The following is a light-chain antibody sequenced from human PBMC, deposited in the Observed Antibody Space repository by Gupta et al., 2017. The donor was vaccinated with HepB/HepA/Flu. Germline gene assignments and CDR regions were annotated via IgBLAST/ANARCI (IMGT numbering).Light chain of an antibody. CDR2: KAS. J-gene: IGKJ1*01. Sequence: DIQITQSPSTLSASVGDRVTISCRASQNIKSWLAWYQQNPGEAPKLLIYKASSVEGGVPSRFSGSGSGTEFTLTISSLLPEDFATYYCQQYDSYPQTFGQGTKVEIK. V-gene: IGKV1-5*03. CDR1: QNIKSW. CDR3: QQYDSYPQT.